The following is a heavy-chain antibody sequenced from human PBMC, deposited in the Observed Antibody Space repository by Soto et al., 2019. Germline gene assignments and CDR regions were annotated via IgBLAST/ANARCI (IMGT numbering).Heavy chain of an antibody. CDR3: ARLLRNIAVAGPLDY. Sequence: GGSLRLSCAASGFTFSSYAMHWVGQAPGKGLEWVAVISYDGSKKYYADSVKGRFTISRDNSKSTLYLQMNSLRPEDTAVYYCARLLRNIAVAGPLDYWGQGTLATVSS. CDR2: ISYDGSKK. J-gene: IGHJ4*02. V-gene: IGHV3-30-3*01. D-gene: IGHD6-19*01. CDR1: GFTFSSYA.